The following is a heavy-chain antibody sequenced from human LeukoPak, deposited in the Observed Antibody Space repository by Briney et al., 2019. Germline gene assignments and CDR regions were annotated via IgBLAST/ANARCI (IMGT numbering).Heavy chain of an antibody. J-gene: IGHJ6*03. CDR1: GFTFSSYA. Sequence: GGSLRLSCAASGFTFSSYAMSWVRQAPGKGLEWVSAISGSGGRTYYADSVKGRFTISRDNSKNTLYLQMNSLRAEDTVVYYCANDYGDYLYYYMDVWGKGTTVTVSS. V-gene: IGHV3-23*01. CDR2: ISGSGGRT. CDR3: ANDYGDYLYYYMDV. D-gene: IGHD4-17*01.